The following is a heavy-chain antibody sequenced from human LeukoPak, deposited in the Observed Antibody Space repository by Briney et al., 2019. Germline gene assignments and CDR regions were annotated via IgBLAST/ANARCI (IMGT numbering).Heavy chain of an antibody. CDR1: GFTFSGSA. D-gene: IGHD3-22*01. CDR2: ISGSGGST. J-gene: IGHJ4*02. Sequence: PGGSLRLSCAASGFTFSGSAMHWVRQAPGKGLEWVSAISGSGGSTYYADSVKGRFTISRDNSKNTLYLQMNSLRAEDTAVYYCAKGRPAYYYDSSGYGVLDYFDYWGQGTLVTVSS. V-gene: IGHV3-23*01. CDR3: AKGRPAYYYDSSGYGVLDYFDY.